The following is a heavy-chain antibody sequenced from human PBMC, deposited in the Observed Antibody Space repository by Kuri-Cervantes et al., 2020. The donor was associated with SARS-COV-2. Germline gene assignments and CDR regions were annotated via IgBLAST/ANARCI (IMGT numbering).Heavy chain of an antibody. CDR1: GFTFSDYW. Sequence: GGSLRLSCAASGFTFSDYWLSWVRQAPGKGLEWVANIKQDGSEKYYVDSVKGRVTISRDNAKNSLYLQMNSLRAEDTAVYYCASGSVTITFGYWGQGTLVTVSS. D-gene: IGHD4-11*01. V-gene: IGHV3-7*01. CDR3: ASGSVTITFGY. CDR2: IKQDGSEK. J-gene: IGHJ4*02.